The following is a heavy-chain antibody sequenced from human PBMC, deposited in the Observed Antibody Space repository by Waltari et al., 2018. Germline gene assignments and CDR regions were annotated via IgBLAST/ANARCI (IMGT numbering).Heavy chain of an antibody. CDR1: GGSTSTYY. V-gene: IGHV4-59*01. CDR2: IHYSGRR. J-gene: IGHJ6*03. D-gene: IGHD1-26*01. Sequence: QVQLQESGPGLVKPSETLSLTCTVSGGSTSTYYWSWVRQSPGKGLEWIGYIHYSGRRVYNPSLRSRVAISLDPPNTHFSLRLRSVTAADAAIYYCARADTSTSYFYYYMDVWGKGTTVTVSS. CDR3: ARADTSTSYFYYYMDV.